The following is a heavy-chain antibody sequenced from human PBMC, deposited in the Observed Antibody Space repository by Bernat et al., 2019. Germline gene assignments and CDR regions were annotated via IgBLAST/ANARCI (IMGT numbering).Heavy chain of an antibody. CDR2: ISGSGGRT. D-gene: IGHD3-10*01. J-gene: IGHJ4*02. CDR3: AKDEGITMVRGVTTSYDY. CDR1: GFTFSSYA. V-gene: IGHV3-23*01. Sequence: EVQLLESGGGLVQPGGSLRLSCAASGFTFSSYAMSWVRQAPGKGLEWVSAISGSGGRTYYADSVKGRFTISRDNSKNTLYLQMNSLRAEDTAVYYCAKDEGITMVRGVTTSYDYWGQGTLVTVSS.